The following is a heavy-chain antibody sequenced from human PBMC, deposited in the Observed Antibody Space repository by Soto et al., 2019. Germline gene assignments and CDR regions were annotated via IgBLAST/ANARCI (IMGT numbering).Heavy chain of an antibody. V-gene: IGHV5-51*01. CDR2: IYPGDSDT. D-gene: IGHD6-6*01. CDR3: VVYSSSSGRHFDY. Sequence: PGESLKISCEASGYTFTNYWIGWVRQMPGTGLEWMGIIYPGDSDTRYSPSFQGQVTISADKSITTAYLQWRSLKASDTAIYYCVVYSSSSGRHFDYWGQGTLVTVSS. CDR1: GYTFTNYW. J-gene: IGHJ4*02.